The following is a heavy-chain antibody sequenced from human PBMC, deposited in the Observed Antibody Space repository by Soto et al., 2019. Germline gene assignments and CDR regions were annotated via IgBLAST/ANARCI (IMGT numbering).Heavy chain of an antibody. Sequence: GGSLRLSCAASGFTFSNAWMNWVRQAPGKGLEWVGRIKSKTDGGTTDYAAPVKGRFTISRDDSKNTLYLQMNSLKTEDTAVYYCTTDLTLDIVVVPTYGMDVWGQGTTVTVSS. V-gene: IGHV3-15*07. CDR3: TTDLTLDIVVVPTYGMDV. D-gene: IGHD2-2*03. J-gene: IGHJ6*02. CDR1: GFTFSNAW. CDR2: IKSKTDGGTT.